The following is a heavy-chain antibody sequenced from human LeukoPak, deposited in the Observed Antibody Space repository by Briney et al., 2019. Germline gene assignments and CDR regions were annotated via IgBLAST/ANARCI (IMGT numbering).Heavy chain of an antibody. J-gene: IGHJ4*02. CDR3: TKRGAYGSGRSYFFEF. CDR2: IGDTGVDT. CDR1: GLTFSTHP. V-gene: IGHV3-23*01. Sequence: GGSLRLSCAASGLTFSTHPMSWARQAPGKGLEWVSTIGDTGVDTFYANSVKGRFAISRDNFKNMLFLQMNNLRAEDTAVYYCTKRGAYGSGRSYFFEFWGQGTLVTVSS. D-gene: IGHD2-15*01.